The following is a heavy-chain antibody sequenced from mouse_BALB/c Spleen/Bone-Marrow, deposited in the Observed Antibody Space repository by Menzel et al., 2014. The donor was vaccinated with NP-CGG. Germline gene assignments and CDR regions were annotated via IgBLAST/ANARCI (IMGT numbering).Heavy chain of an antibody. J-gene: IGHJ4*01. D-gene: IGHD1-1*01. CDR2: IDXXXSAT. CDR1: GYTFTSYW. Sequence: AAELVRPGASVKLSCKASGYTFTSYWLNWVKQRPGHGLQWXXXIDXXXSATHYNRMFQVKATLTVDTSSRTAYMQLRSMTAEDSAVYYCARFYYYGSSTEYYAMDYWGQGTTGTVSS. V-gene: IGHV1-61*01. CDR3: ARFYYYGSSTEYYAMDY.